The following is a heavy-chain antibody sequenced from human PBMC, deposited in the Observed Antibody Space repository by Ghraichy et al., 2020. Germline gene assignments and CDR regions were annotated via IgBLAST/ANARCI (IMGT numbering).Heavy chain of an antibody. V-gene: IGHV3-23*01. D-gene: IGHD4-17*01. CDR2: ISGSGGST. Sequence: GGYLRLSCAASGFTFSSYAMSWVRQAPGKGLEWVSAISGSGGSTYYADSVKGRFTISRDNSKNTLYLQMNSLRAEDTAVYYCAKDTVTSYYYYYGMDVWGQGTTVTVSS. J-gene: IGHJ6*02. CDR3: AKDTVTSYYYYYGMDV. CDR1: GFTFSSYA.